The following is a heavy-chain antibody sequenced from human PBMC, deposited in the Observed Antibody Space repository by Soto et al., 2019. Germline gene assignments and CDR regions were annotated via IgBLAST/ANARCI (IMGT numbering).Heavy chain of an antibody. V-gene: IGHV1-69*13. Sequence: SVKVSFKASGGTFSSYAISWLRQAPGQGLEWMGGIIPIFGTANYAQKFQGRVTITADESTSTAYMELSSLRSEDTAVYYCARGDVVVPAASTGRYYYYYGMDVWGQGTTVTAP. J-gene: IGHJ6*02. CDR2: IIPIFGTA. CDR1: GGTFSSYA. CDR3: ARGDVVVPAASTGRYYYYYGMDV. D-gene: IGHD2-2*01.